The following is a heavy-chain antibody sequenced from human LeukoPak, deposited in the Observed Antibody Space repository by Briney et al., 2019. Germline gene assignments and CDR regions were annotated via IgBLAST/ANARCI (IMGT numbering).Heavy chain of an antibody. J-gene: IGHJ6*03. Sequence: SVKASCKASGGTFSTYGISWVRQAPGQGLEWMGGIIPIFGTANYAQKFQGRVTITADKSTSTAYMELSSLRSEDTAVYYCARGSSSWVNYYYYYYMDVWGKGTTVTVSS. CDR2: IIPIFGTA. CDR3: ARGSSSWVNYYYYYYMDV. D-gene: IGHD6-13*01. V-gene: IGHV1-69*06. CDR1: GGTFSTYG.